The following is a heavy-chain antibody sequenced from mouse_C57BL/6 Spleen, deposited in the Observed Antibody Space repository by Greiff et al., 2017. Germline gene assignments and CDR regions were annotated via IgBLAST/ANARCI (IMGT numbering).Heavy chain of an antibody. CDR1: GYTFTSYW. J-gene: IGHJ3*01. CDR2: IDPSDSYT. D-gene: IGHD2-5*01. V-gene: IGHV1-59*01. CDR3: ARGEAYYSNSY. Sequence: QVQLQQPGAELVRPGTSVKLSCKASGYTFTSYWMHWVKQRPGQGLEWIGVIDPSDSYTNYNQKFKGKATLTVDTSSSTAYMQLSSLTSEDSAVYYCARGEAYYSNSYWGQGTLVTVSA.